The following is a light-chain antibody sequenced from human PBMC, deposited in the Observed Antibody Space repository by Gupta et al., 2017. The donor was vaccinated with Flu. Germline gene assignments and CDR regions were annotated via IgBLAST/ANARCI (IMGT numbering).Light chain of an antibody. J-gene: IGLJ1*01. CDR1: TSDIGSYNS. CDR3: SLYTGTSTFYV. V-gene: IGLV2-18*01. CDR2: EVS. Sequence: QSALTQPLSVSGSPGQSVTISCTGTTSDIGSYNSVSWYQQAPGTAPKLMIYEVSNRPSGVPDRFSGSKSGNTASLTISGLQAEDEANYYCSLYTGTSTFYVFGPGTKVTVL.